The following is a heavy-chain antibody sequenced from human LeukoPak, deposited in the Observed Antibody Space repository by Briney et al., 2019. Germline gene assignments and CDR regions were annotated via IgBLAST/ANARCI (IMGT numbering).Heavy chain of an antibody. CDR2: VYFTGSA. D-gene: IGHD3-16*02. V-gene: IGHV4-59*01. Sequence: SETLSLTYTVSGASISNYYWTWIRQSPGKGLECIGYVYFTGSANYNLSLKSRVTMSVGTSKSQFSLKLTSVTAADTAVYYCARGPPVRGFTNYPRSFYFDPWGQGTLVTVSS. CDR3: ARGPPVRGFTNYPRSFYFDP. CDR1: GASISNYY. J-gene: IGHJ5*02.